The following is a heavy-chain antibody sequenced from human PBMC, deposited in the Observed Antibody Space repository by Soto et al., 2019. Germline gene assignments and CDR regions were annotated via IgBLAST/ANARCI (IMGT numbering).Heavy chain of an antibody. CDR3: ARGGYYYDGSGWDPVY. CDR1: GFTFSSYA. D-gene: IGHD3-22*01. Sequence: QVQLVESGGGVVQPGRSLRLSCAASGFTFSSYAMHWVRQAPGKGLEWVAVISYDGSNKYYADSVKGRFTISRDNSKNALYLKMNSRRAEDKAVYYCARGGYYYDGSGWDPVYWGQGTLVTVSS. V-gene: IGHV3-30-3*01. CDR2: ISYDGSNK. J-gene: IGHJ4*02.